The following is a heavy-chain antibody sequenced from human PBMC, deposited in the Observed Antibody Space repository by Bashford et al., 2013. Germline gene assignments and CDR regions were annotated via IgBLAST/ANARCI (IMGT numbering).Heavy chain of an antibody. J-gene: IGHJ4*02. CDR3: ARELYYDSSGYLAVFDY. Sequence: ASVKVSCKASGYTFTSYGISWVRQAPGQGLEWMGWISAYNGNTNYAQKLQGRVTMTTDTSTSTAYMELRSLRSDDTAVYYCARELYYDSSGYLAVFDYWGQGTLVTVSS. V-gene: IGHV1-18*01. D-gene: IGHD3-22*01. CDR1: GYTFTSYG. CDR2: ISAYNGNT.